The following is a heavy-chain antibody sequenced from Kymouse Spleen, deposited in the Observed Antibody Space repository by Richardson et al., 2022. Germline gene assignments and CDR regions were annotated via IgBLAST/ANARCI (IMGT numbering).Heavy chain of an antibody. V-gene: IGHV4-34*01. CDR3: AVTYYYGSGSSSNWFDP. J-gene: IGHJ5*02. CDR2: INHSGST. D-gene: IGHD3-10*01. Sequence: QVQLQQWGAGLLKPSETLSLTCAVYGGSFSGYYWSWIRQPPGKGLEWIGEINHSGSTNYNPSLKSRVTISVDTSKNQFSLKLSSVTAADTAVYYCAVTYYYGSGSSSNWFDPWGQGTLVTVSS. CDR1: GGSFSGYY.